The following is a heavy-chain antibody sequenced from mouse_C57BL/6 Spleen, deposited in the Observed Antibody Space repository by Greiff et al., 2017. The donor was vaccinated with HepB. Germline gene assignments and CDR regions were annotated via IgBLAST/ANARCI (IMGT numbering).Heavy chain of an antibody. Sequence: VQLKQSGPELVKPGASVKISCKASGYTFTDYYMNWVKQSHGKSLEWIGDINPNNGGTSYNQKFKGKATLTVDKSSSTAYMEIRSLTSEDSAVYYCARGWGSSSAWFAYWGQGTLVTVSA. CDR3: ARGWGSSSAWFAY. CDR2: INPNNGGT. J-gene: IGHJ3*01. D-gene: IGHD1-1*01. CDR1: GYTFTDYY. V-gene: IGHV1-26*01.